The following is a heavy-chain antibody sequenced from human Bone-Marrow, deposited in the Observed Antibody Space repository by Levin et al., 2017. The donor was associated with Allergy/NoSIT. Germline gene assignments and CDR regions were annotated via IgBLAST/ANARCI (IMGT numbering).Heavy chain of an antibody. CDR1: GITLSAHY. CDR2: SRNNANSYTT. V-gene: IGHV3-72*01. CDR3: VRERAASVFDI. J-gene: IGHJ3*02. D-gene: IGHD6-13*01. Sequence: PSETLSLTCAASGITLSAHYMDWVRQAPGKGLEWVARSRNNANSYTTEYAASVKGRFTISRADSEDSLYLHMNSLKSEDTSVYACVRERAASVFDIWGQGTMLTVSS.